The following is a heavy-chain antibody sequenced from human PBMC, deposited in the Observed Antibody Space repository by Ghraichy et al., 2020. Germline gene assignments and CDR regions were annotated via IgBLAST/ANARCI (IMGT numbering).Heavy chain of an antibody. V-gene: IGHV3-23*01. J-gene: IGHJ6*02. CDR2: ISGSGGST. Sequence: GESLNISCAASGFTFSSYAMSWVRQAPGKGLEWVSAISGSGGSTYYADSVKGRFTISKDNSKNTLYLQMNSLRAEDTAVYYCAKWDSGPDFWSGYSAGGMDVWGQGTTVTVSS. D-gene: IGHD3-3*01. CDR3: AKWDSGPDFWSGYSAGGMDV. CDR1: GFTFSSYA.